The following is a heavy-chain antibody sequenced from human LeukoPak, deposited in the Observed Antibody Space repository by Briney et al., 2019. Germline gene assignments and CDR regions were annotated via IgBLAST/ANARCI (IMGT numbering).Heavy chain of an antibody. CDR2: ISDSGGTT. Sequence: GGSLRLSCAASGFTFSSYAMSWVRHAPGEGLEWVSAISDSGGTTYYADSVKGRFTISRDNSKNTLYLQMNSLRAEDTAVYYCARVFCSSTSCYGGKYYFDYWGQGTLVTVSS. D-gene: IGHD2-2*01. V-gene: IGHV3-23*01. CDR1: GFTFSSYA. CDR3: ARVFCSSTSCYGGKYYFDY. J-gene: IGHJ4*02.